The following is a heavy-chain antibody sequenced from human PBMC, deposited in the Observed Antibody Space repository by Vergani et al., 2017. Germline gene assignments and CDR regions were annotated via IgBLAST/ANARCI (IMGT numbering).Heavy chain of an antibody. CDR2: MNPNSGTT. Sequence: QVQLVQSGAEVKKPGASVKVSCRASGYSFSSYDISWVRQATGQGLEWMGWMNPNSGTTGYAQKFQGRVTMTRNTSINTAYMELSRLSFEDAAVYYCAKDNVPGYYDSSGYCDYWGQGTLVTVSS. CDR3: AKDNVPGYYDSSGYCDY. CDR1: GYSFSSYD. J-gene: IGHJ4*02. D-gene: IGHD3-22*01. V-gene: IGHV1-8*01.